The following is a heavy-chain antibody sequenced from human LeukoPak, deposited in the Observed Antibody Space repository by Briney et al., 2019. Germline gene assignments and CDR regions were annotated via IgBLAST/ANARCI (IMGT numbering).Heavy chain of an antibody. CDR2: INHSGST. CDR1: GGSFSGYY. V-gene: IGHV4-34*01. Sequence: PSETLSLTCAVYGGSFSGYYWSWIRQPPGKGLEWIGEINHSGSTNYNPSLKSRVTMSVDTSKNQFSLKLSSVTAADTAVYYCAGLYYDFWSGYYTWGQGTLVTVSS. D-gene: IGHD3-3*01. CDR3: AGLYYDFWSGYYT. J-gene: IGHJ5*02.